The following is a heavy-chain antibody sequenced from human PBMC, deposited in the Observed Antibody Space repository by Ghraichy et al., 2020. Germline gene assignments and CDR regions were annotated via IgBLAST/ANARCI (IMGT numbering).Heavy chain of an antibody. D-gene: IGHD2-2*01. CDR2: ISGSGGST. Sequence: LSLTCAASGFTFSSYAMSWVRQAPGKGLEWVSAISGSGGSTYYADSVKGRFTISRDNSKNTLYLQMNSLRAEDTAVYYCAKDGGLDTNRYYYYYGMDVWGQGTTVTVSS. CDR3: AKDGGLDTNRYYYYYGMDV. J-gene: IGHJ6*02. CDR1: GFTFSSYA. V-gene: IGHV3-23*01.